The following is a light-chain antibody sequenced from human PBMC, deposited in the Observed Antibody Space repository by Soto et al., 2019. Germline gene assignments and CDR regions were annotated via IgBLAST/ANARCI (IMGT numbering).Light chain of an antibody. CDR1: SSDVGSYNL. Sequence: SVLTQPASVSGSPGQSIVISCTGTSSDVGSYNLVAWYQQRPGKAPKLIIYEGSKRPSGVSNRFSGSKSGITASLTISGLQAEDEADYYCCSYAFSSAYVFGTGTKV. V-gene: IGLV2-23*01. J-gene: IGLJ1*01. CDR2: EGS. CDR3: CSYAFSSAYV.